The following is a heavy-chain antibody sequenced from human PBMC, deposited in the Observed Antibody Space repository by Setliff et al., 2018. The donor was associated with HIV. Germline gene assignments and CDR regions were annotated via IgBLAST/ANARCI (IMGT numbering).Heavy chain of an antibody. CDR1: GFTFSSYA. J-gene: IGHJ4*02. CDR3: AKDRAGITMIVVPGDY. CDR2: ISGSGGST. V-gene: IGHV3-23*01. D-gene: IGHD3-22*01. Sequence: GGSLRLSCAASGFTFSSYAMSWVRQAPGKGLEWVSAISGSGGSTYYADSVKGRVTISRDNSKNTLYLQMNSLRAEDTAVYYCAKDRAGITMIVVPGDYWGQGTLVTVSS.